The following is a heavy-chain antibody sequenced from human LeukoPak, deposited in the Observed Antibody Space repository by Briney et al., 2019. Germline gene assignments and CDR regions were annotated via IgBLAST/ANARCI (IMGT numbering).Heavy chain of an antibody. Sequence: SETLSLTCTVSGGSISSGGYYWSWIRQHPGKGLEWIGYINHSGGTFYNPSLKSRVTMSVDTSKNQFSLKLNSVTAADTAVYYCAGSEATTTPPLYDMDVWGQGTTVTVSS. J-gene: IGHJ6*02. CDR2: INHSGGT. CDR1: GGSISSGGYY. V-gene: IGHV4-31*03. D-gene: IGHD5-24*01. CDR3: AGSEATTTPPLYDMDV.